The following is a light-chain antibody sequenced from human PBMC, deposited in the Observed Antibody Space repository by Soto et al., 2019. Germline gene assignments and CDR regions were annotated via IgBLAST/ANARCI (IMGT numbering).Light chain of an antibody. CDR3: RQLYNWPLS. Sequence: EIVLTQALATLALSPGERATLSCRASQSVSTYLVWDQQKPGQAPRLLIYDASNRATGIPARFSVSGSGTEFTLTIRSLEPEDFGIYYCRQLYNWPLSFAGGTNVDIK. J-gene: IGKJ4*01. CDR1: QSVSTY. V-gene: IGKV3-11*01. CDR2: DAS.